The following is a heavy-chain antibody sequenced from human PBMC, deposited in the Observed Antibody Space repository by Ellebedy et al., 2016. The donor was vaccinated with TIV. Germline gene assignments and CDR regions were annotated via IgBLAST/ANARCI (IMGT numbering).Heavy chain of an antibody. CDR2: ISSSSSTR. D-gene: IGHD2-21*01. V-gene: IGHV3-11*04. CDR1: GFTFSDYY. Sequence: GGSLRLSXAASGFTFSDYYMSWIRQAPGKGLEWVSYISSSSSTRYYADSVKGRFTISRDSAKNSLYLQMDSLRVEDTAVYYCARIQPIPAATTIWYFDLWGRGTLVTVSS. CDR3: ARIQPIPAATTIWYFDL. J-gene: IGHJ2*01.